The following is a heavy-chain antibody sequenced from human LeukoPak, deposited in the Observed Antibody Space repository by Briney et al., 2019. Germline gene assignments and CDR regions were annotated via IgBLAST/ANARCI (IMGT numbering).Heavy chain of an antibody. CDR3: ARVPYYGSGSYQADAFDI. V-gene: IGHV3-21*01. Sequence: GGSLRLSCAASGFTFSSYSMNWVRQAPGKGLEWVSSISSSSSYIYYADSVKGRFTISRDNAKNSLYLQMNSLRAEDTAVYYCARVPYYGSGSYQADAFDIWGQGTMVTVSS. J-gene: IGHJ3*02. CDR1: GFTFSSYS. CDR2: ISSSSSYI. D-gene: IGHD3-10*01.